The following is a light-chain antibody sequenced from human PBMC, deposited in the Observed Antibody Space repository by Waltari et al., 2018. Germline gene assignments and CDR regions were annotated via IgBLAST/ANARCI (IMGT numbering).Light chain of an antibody. V-gene: IGLV1-40*01. CDR2: GVN. CDR3: QSHDTSLSVV. J-gene: IGLJ2*01. CDR1: GFNIWAGYD. Sequence: QSVLPQPPSVSGAPGPRGTISCTGGGFNIWAGYDGHCYRHLPGKAPEPRIYGVNPRPSAVPDRFFGSLPGTSASLAITGLQAEDEADYYCQSHDTSLSVVFGGGTKLTV.